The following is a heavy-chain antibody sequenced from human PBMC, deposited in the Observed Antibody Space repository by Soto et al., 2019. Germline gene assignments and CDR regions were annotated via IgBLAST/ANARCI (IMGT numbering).Heavy chain of an antibody. D-gene: IGHD3-22*01. Sequence: PVKVSCKASGGTFSSYAISWVRQAPGQGLEWMGGIIPIFGTANYAQKFQGRVTITADESTSTAYMELSSLRSEDTAVYYCATSTYYYDSSGYYFDYWGQGTLVTVS. CDR2: IIPIFGTA. CDR3: ATSTYYYDSSGYYFDY. V-gene: IGHV1-69*13. J-gene: IGHJ4*02. CDR1: GGTFSSYA.